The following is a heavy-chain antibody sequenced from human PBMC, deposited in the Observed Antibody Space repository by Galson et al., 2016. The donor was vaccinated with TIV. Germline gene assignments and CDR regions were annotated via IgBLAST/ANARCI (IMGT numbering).Heavy chain of an antibody. CDR2: INPLLGTV. CDR1: GDTFSMIV. CDR3: ATDRNTALDTYHAYYGVDA. Sequence: SVKVSCKASGDTFSMIVFNWVRQAPGQGLDWMGGINPLLGTVNNAQKFQGRVTFTADESRSTAYMELSSLKSEDTAIYYRATDRNTALDTYHAYYGVDAWGQGTAVIVSS. D-gene: IGHD5-18*01. V-gene: IGHV1-69*13. J-gene: IGHJ6*02.